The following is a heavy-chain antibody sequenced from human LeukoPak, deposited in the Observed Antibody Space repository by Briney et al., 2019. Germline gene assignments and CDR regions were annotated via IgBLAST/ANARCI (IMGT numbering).Heavy chain of an antibody. V-gene: IGHV4-34*01. CDR1: GGSFSGYY. D-gene: IGHD1-26*01. CDR3: ARLGIVGAT. CDR2: INHSGST. Sequence: SETLSLTCALYGGSFSGYYWSWIRHPPGKGLEWIGEINHSGSTNYNPSLKSRVTVSVDTSKNQFSLKLSSVTAADTAVYYCARLGIVGATWGQGTLVTVSS. J-gene: IGHJ5*02.